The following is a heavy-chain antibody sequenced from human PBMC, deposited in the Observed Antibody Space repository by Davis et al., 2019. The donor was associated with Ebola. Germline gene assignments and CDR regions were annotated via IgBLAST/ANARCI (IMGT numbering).Heavy chain of an antibody. CDR2: ISYDGSNK. CDR3: ARGIGWERPYYFDY. Sequence: GESLKISCAASGFTFSSYAMHWVRQAPGKGLEWVAVISYDGSNKYHADSVKGRFTISRDNAKNSLYLQMNSLRAEDTAVYYCARGIGWERPYYFDYWGQGTLVTVSS. J-gene: IGHJ4*02. CDR1: GFTFSSYA. V-gene: IGHV3-30-3*01. D-gene: IGHD1-26*01.